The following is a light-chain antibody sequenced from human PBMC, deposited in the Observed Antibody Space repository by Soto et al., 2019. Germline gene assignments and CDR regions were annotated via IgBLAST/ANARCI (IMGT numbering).Light chain of an antibody. CDR3: SSYTSSSTPFL. Sequence: QSALTQPASVSGSPGQSITISCTGTSSDVGGYNYVSWHQQHPGKAPKLMIYDVSNRPSGVSNRFSGSKSGNTASLTISGLQAEDEADYYCSSYTSSSTPFLFGTGTKVTVL. J-gene: IGLJ1*01. CDR2: DVS. V-gene: IGLV2-14*01. CDR1: SSDVGGYNY.